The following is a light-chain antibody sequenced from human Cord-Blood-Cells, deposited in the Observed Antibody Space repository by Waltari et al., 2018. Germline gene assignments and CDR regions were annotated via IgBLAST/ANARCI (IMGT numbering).Light chain of an antibody. CDR3: QQYGNRYLT. Sequence: DIQMTQSPSSLSASVGDRVTITCQASQDFSNYLNWYQQKPGKAPKLLIYDASNMETGVPARFSGSGSGTDFTFTISSLQPEDIATYYCQQYGNRYLTFGGGTKVEIK. V-gene: IGKV1-33*01. CDR2: DAS. J-gene: IGKJ4*01. CDR1: QDFSNY.